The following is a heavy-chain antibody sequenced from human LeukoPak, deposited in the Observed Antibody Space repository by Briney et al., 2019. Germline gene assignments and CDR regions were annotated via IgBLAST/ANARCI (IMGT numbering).Heavy chain of an antibody. Sequence: SGGSLRLSCAASGFTFSSYAMHWVRQAPGKGLEWVAVISYDGSNKYYADSVKGRFTISRDNSKNTLYLQMNSLRAEDTAVYYCARVDPYGDIHYFDYWGQGTLVTVSS. D-gene: IGHD4-17*01. J-gene: IGHJ4*02. CDR2: ISYDGSNK. V-gene: IGHV3-30-3*01. CDR1: GFTFSSYA. CDR3: ARVDPYGDIHYFDY.